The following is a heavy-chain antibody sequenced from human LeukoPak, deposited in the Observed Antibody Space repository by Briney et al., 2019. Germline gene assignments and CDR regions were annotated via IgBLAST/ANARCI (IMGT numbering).Heavy chain of an antibody. Sequence: GASVKVSCKASGCTFTSYGISWVRQAPGQGLEWMGWISAYNGNTNYAQKLQGRVTMTTDTSTSTAYMELRSLRSDDTAVYYCARDSEGYATNWFDPWGQGTLVTVSS. V-gene: IGHV1-18*01. CDR1: GCTFTSYG. CDR3: ARDSEGYATNWFDP. CDR2: ISAYNGNT. J-gene: IGHJ5*02. D-gene: IGHD5-18*01.